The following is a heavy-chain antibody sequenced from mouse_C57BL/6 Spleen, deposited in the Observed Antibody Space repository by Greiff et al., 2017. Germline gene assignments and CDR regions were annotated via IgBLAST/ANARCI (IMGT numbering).Heavy chain of an antibody. V-gene: IGHV1-72*01. Sequence: VQLKQPGAELVKPGASVKLSCKASGYTFTSYWMHWVKQRPGRGLEWIGGIDPNSGGTMYNEKFKSKATLTVDKSSSTAYMQLSSLTSEGAAVCYCERGARWDYWGQGTTVTVSA. J-gene: IGHJ2*01. D-gene: IGHD3-3*01. CDR2: IDPNSGGT. CDR3: ERGARWDY. CDR1: GYTFTSYW.